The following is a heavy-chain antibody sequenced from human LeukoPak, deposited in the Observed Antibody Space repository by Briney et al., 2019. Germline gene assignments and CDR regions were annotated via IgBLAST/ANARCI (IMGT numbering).Heavy chain of an antibody. CDR3: GRDLGGRSGY. CDR2: INEDGSIT. Sequence: GGSLRLSRAVSGFTFRTYWMHWVRQVPGEGLVWVSRINEDGSITSYADSVKGRFSISRDNAKNTLYLQMNSLRAEDTAVYYCGRDLGGRSGYWGQGTLVTVSS. J-gene: IGHJ4*02. D-gene: IGHD1-26*01. CDR1: GFTFRTYW. V-gene: IGHV3-74*01.